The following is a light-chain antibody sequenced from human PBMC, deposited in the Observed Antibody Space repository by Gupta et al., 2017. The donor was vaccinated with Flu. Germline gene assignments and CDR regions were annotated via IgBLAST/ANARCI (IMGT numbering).Light chain of an antibody. CDR1: SSNIEGNA. Sequence: QSVLTQPPSASGTPGQRVSISCSGSSSNIEGNAVSWSQGAPGTAPRLLIYRNDQRPSGVPDRFAGSRSGTSASLAISGLQSEDEADYYCAAWDDSLNGVVFGGGTKLTVL. CDR2: RND. V-gene: IGLV1-44*01. CDR3: AAWDDSLNGVV. J-gene: IGLJ2*01.